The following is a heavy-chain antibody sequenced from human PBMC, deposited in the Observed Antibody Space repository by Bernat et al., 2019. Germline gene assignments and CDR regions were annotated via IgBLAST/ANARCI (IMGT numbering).Heavy chain of an antibody. CDR3: TTDEYYYDSSGYYYAEYFQH. Sequence: EVQLVESGGGLVKPGGSLRLSCAASGFTFSNAWMSWVRQAPGKGPEWVGRIKSKTDGGTTDYAAPVKGRFTISRDDSKNTLYLQMNSLKTEDTAVYYCTTDEYYYDSSGYYYAEYFQHWGQGTLVTVSS. CDR2: IKSKTDGGTT. D-gene: IGHD3-22*01. CDR1: GFTFSNAW. V-gene: IGHV3-15*01. J-gene: IGHJ1*01.